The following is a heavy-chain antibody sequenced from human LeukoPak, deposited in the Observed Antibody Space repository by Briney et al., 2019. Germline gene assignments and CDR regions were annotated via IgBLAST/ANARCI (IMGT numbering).Heavy chain of an antibody. CDR1: GGSLSGYY. CDR3: ARGPITMIVVVIGKGAFDI. D-gene: IGHD3-22*01. CDR2: INHSGST. V-gene: IGHV4-34*01. Sequence: SETLSLTCAVYGGSLSGYYWSWIRQPPGKGLEWIGEINHSGSTNYNPSLKSRVTISVDTSKNQFSLKLSSVTAADTAVYYCARGPITMIVVVIGKGAFDIWGQGTMVTVSS. J-gene: IGHJ3*02.